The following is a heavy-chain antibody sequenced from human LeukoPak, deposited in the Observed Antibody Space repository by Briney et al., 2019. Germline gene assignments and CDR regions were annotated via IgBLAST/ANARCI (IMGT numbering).Heavy chain of an antibody. CDR2: IYSGGST. D-gene: IGHD2-2*01. CDR1: GGSIRNYY. Sequence: LSLTCTVSGGSIRNYYWSWIRQPPGKGLEWVSVIYSGGSTYYADSVKGRFTISRDNSKNTLYLQMNSLRAEDTAVYYCARETAGYCSSTSCSSPFDYWGQGTLVTASS. J-gene: IGHJ4*02. CDR3: ARETAGYCSSTSCSSPFDY. V-gene: IGHV3-53*01.